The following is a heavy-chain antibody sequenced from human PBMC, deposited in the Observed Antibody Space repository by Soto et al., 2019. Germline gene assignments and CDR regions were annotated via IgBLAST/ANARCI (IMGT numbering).Heavy chain of an antibody. CDR1: GFTFNSSG. J-gene: IGHJ6*02. V-gene: IGHV3-33*06. CDR2: IWHDGSND. CDR3: AKDRRGVMDV. D-gene: IGHD3-10*01. Sequence: QVHLVESGGGVVQPGRSLRLSCSASGFTFNSSGMHWVRQAPGKGLEWVAVIWHDGSNDYYAESVEGRFIISRDNTKNTLYLQMNSLRAEDTAMYFCAKDRRGVMDVWGQGTTVTVS.